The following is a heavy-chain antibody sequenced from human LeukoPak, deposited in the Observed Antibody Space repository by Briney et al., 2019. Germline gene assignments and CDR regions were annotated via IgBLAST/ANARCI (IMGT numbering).Heavy chain of an antibody. Sequence: GESLKISCEGSGYSFTNYWIGWVRQMPGKGLEWMGIVYPDDSDTRYSPSFQGQVTISADKSIGTAYLQWSSLKASDTAMYYCAIGGDSSTSCYRCFNYWGQGTLVTVSS. J-gene: IGHJ4*02. CDR2: VYPDDSDT. CDR3: AIGGDSSTSCYRCFNY. CDR1: GYSFTNYW. D-gene: IGHD2-2*01. V-gene: IGHV5-51*01.